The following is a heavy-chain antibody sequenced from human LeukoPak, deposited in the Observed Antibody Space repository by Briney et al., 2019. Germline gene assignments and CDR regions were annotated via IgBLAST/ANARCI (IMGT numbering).Heavy chain of an antibody. CDR3: ARDLSPVGSGCSCPDY. Sequence: APVKPYDTPSGYTFTSYGISSVRQAPGQGLEWMGWISAYNGNTNYAQKLQGRVTMTTDTSTSTAYMELRSLRSDDTAVYYCARDLSPVGSGCSCPDYWAQGRLVTVSS. CDR2: ISAYNGNT. V-gene: IGHV1-18*01. CDR1: GYTFTSYG. J-gene: IGHJ4*02. D-gene: IGHD2-15*01.